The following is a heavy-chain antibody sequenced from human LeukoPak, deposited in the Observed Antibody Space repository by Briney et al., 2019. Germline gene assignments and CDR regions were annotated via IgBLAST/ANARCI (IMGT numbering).Heavy chain of an antibody. D-gene: IGHD6-6*01. J-gene: IGHJ4*02. Sequence: GGSLKISCQASGYTFNTYWIGWVRQMPGKGLEWMGIINPGDSDPRYSPSFQGRATISADRSISTAYLQWSSLKASDTAMYYCARHGVGSSWFGFDYWGQGTLVTVSS. V-gene: IGHV5-51*01. CDR3: ARHGVGSSWFGFDY. CDR2: INPGDSDP. CDR1: GYTFNTYW.